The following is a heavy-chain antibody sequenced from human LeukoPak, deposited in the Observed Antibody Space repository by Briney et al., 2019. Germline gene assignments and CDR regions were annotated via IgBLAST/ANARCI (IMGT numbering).Heavy chain of an antibody. CDR3: AGDVLHDGGNSE. D-gene: IGHD4-23*01. CDR1: GGTFSSYA. CDR2: IIPIFGTA. V-gene: IGHV1-69*13. Sequence: GASVKVSCKASGGTFSSYAISWVRQAPGQGLEWMGGIIPIFGTANYAQKFQGRVTITADESTSTAYMELSSLRSEDTAVYYCAGDVLHDGGNSEWGQGTLVTVSS. J-gene: IGHJ4*02.